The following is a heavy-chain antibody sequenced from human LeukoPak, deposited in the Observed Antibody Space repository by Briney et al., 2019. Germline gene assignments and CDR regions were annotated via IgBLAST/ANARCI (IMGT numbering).Heavy chain of an antibody. V-gene: IGHV1-8*03. CDR1: GYTFTKYD. CDR3: ARVDGSPDY. Sequence: ASVKVSCKASGYTFTKYDINWVRQATGQGLEWLGWVNTKSGNTGSAQNFQGRVTISRDTSINTAYMELSSLRSGDTAIYYCARVDGSPDYWGQGTLVTVSS. CDR2: VNTKSGNT. J-gene: IGHJ4*02. D-gene: IGHD2-15*01.